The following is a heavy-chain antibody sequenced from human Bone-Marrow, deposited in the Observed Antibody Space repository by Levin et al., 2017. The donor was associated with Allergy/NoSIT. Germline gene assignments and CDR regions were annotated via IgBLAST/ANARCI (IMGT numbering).Heavy chain of an antibody. V-gene: IGHV3-30*18. CDR1: GFTFSSYG. J-gene: IGHJ4*02. D-gene: IGHD3-9*01. CDR3: AKGHYDILTGYSDY. CDR2: ISYDGSNK. Sequence: GESLKISCAASGFTFSSYGMHWVRQAPGKGLEWVAVISYDGSNKYYADSVKGRFTISRDNSKNTLYLQMNSLRAEDTAVYYCAKGHYDILTGYSDYWGQGTLVTVSS.